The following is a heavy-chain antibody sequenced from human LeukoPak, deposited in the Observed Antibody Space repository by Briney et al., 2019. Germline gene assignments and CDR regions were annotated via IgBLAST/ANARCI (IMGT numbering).Heavy chain of an antibody. D-gene: IGHD3-22*01. CDR1: GFTFSDYY. J-gene: IGHJ4*02. V-gene: IGHV3-11*01. CDR2: ISRSGSTI. CDR3: ARDWYYYDSSGYSRYFDY. Sequence: GGSLRLSCAASGFTFSDYYMSWIRQAPGKGLEWVSYISRSGSTIYYADSVKGRFTISRDNAKNSLYLQMNSLRAEDTAVYYCARDWYYYDSSGYSRYFDYWGQGTLVTVSS.